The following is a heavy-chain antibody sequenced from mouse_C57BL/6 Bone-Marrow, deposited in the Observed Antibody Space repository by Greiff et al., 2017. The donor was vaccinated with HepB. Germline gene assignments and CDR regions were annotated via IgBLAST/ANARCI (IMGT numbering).Heavy chain of an antibody. Sequence: EVKLVESGAELVRPGASVKLSCTASGFNIKDDYMHWVKQRPEQGLEWIGWLDPENGDTEYASKFQGKATITADTSSNTAYLQLSSLTSEDTAVYYCTTGLRRRTWFAYWGQGTLVTVSA. CDR3: TTGLRRRTWFAY. D-gene: IGHD2-2*01. CDR1: GFNIKDDY. J-gene: IGHJ3*01. CDR2: LDPENGDT. V-gene: IGHV14-4*01.